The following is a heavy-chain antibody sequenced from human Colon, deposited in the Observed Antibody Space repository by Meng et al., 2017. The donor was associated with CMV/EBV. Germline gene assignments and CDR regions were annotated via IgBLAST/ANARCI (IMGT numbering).Heavy chain of an antibody. CDR1: GASISSSSLY. D-gene: IGHD6-19*01. V-gene: IGHV4-39*01. J-gene: IGHJ4*02. CDR2: IHHSGNT. CDR3: ARPSDNGWYYFDS. Sequence: GSLRLSCTVSGASISSSSLYWGWIRQPPGRGLEWIGSIHHSGNTYRNPSLWGRVSMSVDTSKNRFSLNLSSVTAADTSIYYCARPSDNGWYYFDSWGQGTLVTVSS.